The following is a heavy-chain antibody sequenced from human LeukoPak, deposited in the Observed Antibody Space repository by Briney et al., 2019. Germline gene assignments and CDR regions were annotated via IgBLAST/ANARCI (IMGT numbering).Heavy chain of an antibody. CDR3: ARADSSSWYVYYYMDV. Sequence: NPSETLSLTCTVSGGSISSYYWSWIRQPPGKGLEWIGYIYYSGSTNYNPSLKSRVTISVDTSKNQFSLKLSSVTAADTAVYYCARADSSSWYVYYYMDVWGKGTTVTVSS. CDR2: IYYSGST. V-gene: IGHV4-59*01. J-gene: IGHJ6*03. CDR1: GGSISSYY. D-gene: IGHD6-13*01.